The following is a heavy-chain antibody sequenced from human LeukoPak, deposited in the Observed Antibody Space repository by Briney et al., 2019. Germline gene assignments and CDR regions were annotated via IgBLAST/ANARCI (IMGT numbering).Heavy chain of an antibody. CDR2: MYYSGST. CDR3: ARHLGAIRGGFDS. Sequence: SETLSLTCTVSGGSISSTDYYWGWIRQPPGKGLEWLGSMYYSGSTYYNPSLQSRFTVSVDTSKNQFSLKLSSVTAADTAVYYCARHLGAIRGGFDSWGQGTLVTVSS. CDR1: GGSISSTDYY. V-gene: IGHV4-39*01. D-gene: IGHD1-26*01. J-gene: IGHJ4*02.